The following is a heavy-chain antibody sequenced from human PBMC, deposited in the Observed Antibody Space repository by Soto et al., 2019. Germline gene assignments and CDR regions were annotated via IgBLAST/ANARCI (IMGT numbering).Heavy chain of an antibody. Sequence: SVKVSCKASGGTFSSYAISWVRQAPGQGLEWMGGIIPIFGTANYAQKFQGRVTITADESTSTAYMELSSLRSEDTAVYYCASTSSRWYEGVDYYYGMDVWGQGTTVTVSS. V-gene: IGHV1-69*13. CDR2: IIPIFGTA. D-gene: IGHD6-13*01. CDR1: GGTFSSYA. CDR3: ASTSSRWYEGVDYYYGMDV. J-gene: IGHJ6*02.